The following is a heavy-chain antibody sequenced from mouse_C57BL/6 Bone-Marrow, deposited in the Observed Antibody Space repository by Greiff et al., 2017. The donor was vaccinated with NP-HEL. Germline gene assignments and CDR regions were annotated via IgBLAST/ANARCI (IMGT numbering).Heavy chain of an antibody. CDR2: IYPGGGYT. CDR3: ARGRDYYGSSYYFDY. Sequence: QVQLQQSGAELVRPGTSVKMSCKASGYTFTNYWIGWAKQRPGHGLEWIGDIYPGGGYTNYNEKFKGKATLTADKSSSTAYMQFSSLTSEDSAIYYLARGRDYYGSSYYFDYWGQGTTLTVSS. D-gene: IGHD1-1*01. CDR1: GYTFTNYW. V-gene: IGHV1-63*01. J-gene: IGHJ2*01.